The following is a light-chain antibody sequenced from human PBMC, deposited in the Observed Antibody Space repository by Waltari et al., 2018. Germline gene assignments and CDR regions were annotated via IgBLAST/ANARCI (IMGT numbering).Light chain of an antibody. CDR3: QKYVSLPAT. J-gene: IGKJ1*01. V-gene: IGKV3-20*01. CDR1: QSVGKY. Sequence: VLTQSPGTLSLSPGERATLSCRASQSVGKYLAWYQQKPGQAPRLLIYDTSTRANGIPDRFSGSGSGTDFSLTISRLEPEDFAVYYCQKYVSLPATFGQGTKVQIK. CDR2: DTS.